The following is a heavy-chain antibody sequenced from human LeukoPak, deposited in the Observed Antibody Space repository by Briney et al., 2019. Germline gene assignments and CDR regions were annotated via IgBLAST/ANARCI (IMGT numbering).Heavy chain of an antibody. CDR3: ARDRIAAAGVLLFHNYYYYYGMDV. Sequence: GGSLRLSCAAPGFTFSSYSVNWVRQAPGKGLEWVSSISSSSSYIYYADSVKGRFTISGDNAKNSLYLQMNSLRAEDTAVYYCARDRIAAAGVLLFHNYYYYYGMDVWGQGTTVTVSS. D-gene: IGHD6-13*01. CDR1: GFTFSSYS. CDR2: ISSSSSYI. V-gene: IGHV3-21*01. J-gene: IGHJ6*02.